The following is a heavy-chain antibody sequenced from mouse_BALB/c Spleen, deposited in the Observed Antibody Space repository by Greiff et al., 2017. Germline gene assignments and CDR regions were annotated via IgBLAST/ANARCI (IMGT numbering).Heavy chain of an antibody. CDR1: GYTFTSYY. CDR3: TKHCDAMDY. V-gene: IGHV1S81*02. J-gene: IGHJ4*01. CDR2: INPSNGGT. Sequence: HVQLQQSGAELVKPGASVKLSCKASGYTFTSYYMYWVKQRPGQGLEWIGEINPSNGGTNFNEKFKSKATLTVDKSSSTAYMQLSSLTSEDSAVYYCTKHCDAMDYWGQGTSGTGSS.